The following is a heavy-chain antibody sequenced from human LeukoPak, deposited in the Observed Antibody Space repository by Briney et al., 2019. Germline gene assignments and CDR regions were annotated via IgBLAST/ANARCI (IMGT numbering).Heavy chain of an antibody. CDR1: GYTFTSNY. J-gene: IGHJ4*02. Sequence: ASVKVSCKAFGYTFTSNYMHWVRQAPGQGPEWMGVISPSGGSTTYAQKFQGRVTMTRDMSTSTVYMELSSLRSEDTAVYYCARPGDILTGYYLDYWGQGTLVTVSS. D-gene: IGHD3-9*01. V-gene: IGHV1-46*01. CDR2: ISPSGGST. CDR3: ARPGDILTGYYLDY.